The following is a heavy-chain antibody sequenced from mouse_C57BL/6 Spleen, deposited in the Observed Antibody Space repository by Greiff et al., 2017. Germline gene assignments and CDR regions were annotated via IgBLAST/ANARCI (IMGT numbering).Heavy chain of an antibody. V-gene: IGHV1-47*01. J-gene: IGHJ1*03. CDR1: GYTFTTYP. CDR3: ARGLRRDWYFDV. D-gene: IGHD2-4*01. Sequence: VQRVESGAELVKPGASVKMSCKASGYTFTTYPIEWMKQNHGKSLEWIGNFHPYNDDTKYNEKFKGKATLTVEKSSRTVYLELSRLTSDDSAVYYWARGLRRDWYFDVWGTGTTVTVSS. CDR2: FHPYNDDT.